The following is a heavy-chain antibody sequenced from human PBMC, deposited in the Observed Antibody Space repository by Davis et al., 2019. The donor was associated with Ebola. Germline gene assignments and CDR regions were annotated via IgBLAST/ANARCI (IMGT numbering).Heavy chain of an antibody. J-gene: IGHJ4*02. V-gene: IGHV3-23*01. Sequence: GESLKISCEISGLISSNYVMYWVRQASGKGLEWISASETSDTNFNANYADSVKGRFTIIRDNSRNTVFLQMNSLRAEDTAVYYCARDSGIFGDYYFDSWGQGTLVTVSS. CDR3: ARDSGIFGDYYFDS. CDR1: GLISSNYV. D-gene: IGHD3-10*02. CDR2: SETSDTNFNA.